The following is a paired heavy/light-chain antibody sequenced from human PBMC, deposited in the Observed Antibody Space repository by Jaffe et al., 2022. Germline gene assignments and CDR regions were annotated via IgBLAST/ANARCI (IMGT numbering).Heavy chain of an antibody. V-gene: IGHV4-38-2*01. J-gene: IGHJ4*02. Sequence: QGDLHQSGPGLVKPSETLSLKCEVSGVSIIGRFYWAWIRQSPGKGLEWIGSIFHSGSVFDNPALESRLSISIDTSRSHFSLTLTSMTAADTGTYYCARHLVHTGQDRRWEYYFDLWGQGTLVTVSS. CDR3: ARHLVHTGQDRRWEYYFDL. D-gene: IGHD1-26*01. CDR1: GVSIIGRFY. CDR2: IFHSGSV.
Light chain of an antibody. CDR2: ENN. J-gene: IGLJ2*01. V-gene: IGLV1-51*02. Sequence: QSVLTQPPSVSAAPGQRVTISCSGGSANIGLHFVSWYQKFPGTAPKLLIYENNKRPSGIPDRFSGSQSGTSATLDITGLQTGDEADYYCGTWDSILRTGVFGGGTKLTVL. CDR1: SANIGLHF. CDR3: GTWDSILRTGV.